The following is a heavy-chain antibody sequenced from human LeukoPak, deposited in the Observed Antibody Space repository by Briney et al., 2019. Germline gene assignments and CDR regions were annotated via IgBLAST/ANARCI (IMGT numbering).Heavy chain of an antibody. D-gene: IGHD3-16*01. J-gene: IGHJ3*02. CDR3: ARERGVLDAFDI. V-gene: IGHV3-30-3*01. CDR1: GYTFTSNY. CDR2: ISSHGHSQ. Sequence: SCKASGYTFTSNYIHWVRQAPGKRLEWVAVISSHGHSQYYADSVKDRFTISRDNSKNTQYLQINSLREDDTAIYYCARERGVLDAFDIWGQGTIVTVFS.